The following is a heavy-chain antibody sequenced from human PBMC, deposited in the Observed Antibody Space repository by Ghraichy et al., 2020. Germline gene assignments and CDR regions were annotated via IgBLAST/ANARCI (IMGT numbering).Heavy chain of an antibody. V-gene: IGHV4-38-2*01. J-gene: IGHJ5*02. D-gene: IGHD3-10*01. CDR3: AGQGGSEYNWFDP. CDR1: GYSISSGYY. Sequence: SQTLSLTCAVSGYSISSGYYWGWIRQPPGKGLEWIGSIYHSGSTYYNPSLKSRVTISVDTSKNQFSLKLSSVTAADTAVYYCAGQGGSEYNWFDPWGQGTLVTVSS. CDR2: IYHSGST.